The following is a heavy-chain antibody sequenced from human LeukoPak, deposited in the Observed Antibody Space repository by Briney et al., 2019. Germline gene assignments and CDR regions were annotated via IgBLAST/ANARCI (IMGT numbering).Heavy chain of an antibody. Sequence: ASVKVSCKASGYTFTGYYMHWVRQAPGQGLEWMGWINPNSGGTNYAQKFQGRVTMTRDTSISTAYMELSRLRSDDTAVYYCARVWAYDYVWGNYRQAPYDYWGQGTLVTVSS. CDR1: GYTFTGYY. CDR3: ARVWAYDYVWGNYRQAPYDY. D-gene: IGHD3-16*02. V-gene: IGHV1-2*02. J-gene: IGHJ4*02. CDR2: INPNSGGT.